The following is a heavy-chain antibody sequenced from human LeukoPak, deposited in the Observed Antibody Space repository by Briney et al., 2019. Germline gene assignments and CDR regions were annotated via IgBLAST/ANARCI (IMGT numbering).Heavy chain of an antibody. CDR1: GFTFDDYA. D-gene: IGHD4-17*01. CDR2: ISWNSGSI. V-gene: IGHV3-9*01. J-gene: IGHJ4*02. CDR3: AKVGYGDYPGYFDY. Sequence: GGSLRLSCAASGFTFDDYAMHWVRHAPGKGLEWVSGISWNSGSIGYADSVKGRFTISRDNVKNSLYLQMNSLRAEDTALYYCAKVGYGDYPGYFDYWGQGTLVTVSS.